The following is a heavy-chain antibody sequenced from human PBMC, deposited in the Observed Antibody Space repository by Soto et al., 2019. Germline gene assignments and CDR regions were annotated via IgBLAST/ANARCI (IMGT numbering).Heavy chain of an antibody. J-gene: IGHJ5*02. CDR1: GGTVASSHW. CDR2: VYHTGDT. D-gene: IGHD2-21*02. Sequence: QVQMQESGPRLVKPSESLSLTCGVSGGTVASSHWWSWVRQSPGRGVEWIGNVYHTGDTNFNPSLQSRVTFSVDKSNNQFSLRLTSVTAADTAVYFCAREIVTAGGNNYFDPWGPGTLVTVSS. V-gene: IGHV4-4*02. CDR3: AREIVTAGGNNYFDP.